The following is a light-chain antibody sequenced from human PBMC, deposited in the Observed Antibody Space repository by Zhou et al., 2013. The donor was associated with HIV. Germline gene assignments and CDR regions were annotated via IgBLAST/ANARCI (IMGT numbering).Light chain of an antibody. V-gene: IGKV2-28*01. J-gene: IGKJ2*03. CDR1: QSLLHSNGHKY. Sequence: DIALTQSPLSLPVTPGEPAAISCRSSQSLLHSNGHKYLDWYLQKPGQSPQLLIYWGSNRASGVPDRFSGTVSGTDFTLRISPVQPEDVGVYYCMQGTHWPYSFGQGTKLEIK. CDR3: MQGTHWPYS. CDR2: WGS.